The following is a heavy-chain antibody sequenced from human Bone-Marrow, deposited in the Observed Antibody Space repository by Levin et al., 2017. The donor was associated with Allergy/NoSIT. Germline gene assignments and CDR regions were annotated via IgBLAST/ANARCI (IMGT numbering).Heavy chain of an antibody. CDR1: GFIVSSNY. D-gene: IGHD3-10*01. CDR3: ARGHYGSDYYYYMVV. J-gene: IGHJ6*03. CDR2: IYTGGRT. V-gene: IGHV3-53*01. Sequence: SCVVSGFIVSSNYMSWVRQAPGEGLEWVSVIYTGGRTYYADSVKGRFTISRDNSENTMYLQMNSLRAEDTAVYYCARGHYGSDYYYYMVVWGKGTTVTVP.